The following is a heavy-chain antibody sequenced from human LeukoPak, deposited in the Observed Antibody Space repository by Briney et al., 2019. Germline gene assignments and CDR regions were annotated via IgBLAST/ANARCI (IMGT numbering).Heavy chain of an antibody. CDR3: ARTRGLAYGNFYYYYYLDV. Sequence: SETLSLTCTVSGAPLSSYYWSWIRQPPGKGLEWIGYIYYSGSTNYNPSLKSRVTISVDTSKNQFSLKLSSVTAADTAVYYCARTRGLAYGNFYYYYYLDVWGKGSTVTVSS. V-gene: IGHV4-59*01. J-gene: IGHJ6*03. D-gene: IGHD3-10*01. CDR2: IYYSGST. CDR1: GAPLSSYY.